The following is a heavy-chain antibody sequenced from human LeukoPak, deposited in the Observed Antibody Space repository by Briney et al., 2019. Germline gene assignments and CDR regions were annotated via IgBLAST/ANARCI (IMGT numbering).Heavy chain of an antibody. D-gene: IGHD6-13*01. Sequence: GGSLRLSCAASGFTFSSYGMHWVRQAPGKGLEWVAFIRYDGSNKYYADPVKGRFTISRDNSKNTLYLQMNSLRAEDTAVYYCAKDPLRWGAAAGTIDYWGQGTLVTVSS. CDR2: IRYDGSNK. CDR1: GFTFSSYG. J-gene: IGHJ4*02. CDR3: AKDPLRWGAAAGTIDY. V-gene: IGHV3-30*02.